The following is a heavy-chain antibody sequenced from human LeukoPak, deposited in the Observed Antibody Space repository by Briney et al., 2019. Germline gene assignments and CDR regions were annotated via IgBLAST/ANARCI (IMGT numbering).Heavy chain of an antibody. CDR1: GYSFTCYW. J-gene: IGHJ4*02. Sequence: GESLKISCKGSGYSFTCYWIGWVRQMTGKGLEWIGMIYSGDSDIRYSPSFQGQVTISADKSISTAYLQWSSLKASDTAMYYCARVTVRYFDWVAPDNYFDYWGQGTLVTVPS. D-gene: IGHD3-9*01. V-gene: IGHV5-51*01. CDR2: IYSGDSDI. CDR3: ARVTVRYFDWVAPDNYFDY.